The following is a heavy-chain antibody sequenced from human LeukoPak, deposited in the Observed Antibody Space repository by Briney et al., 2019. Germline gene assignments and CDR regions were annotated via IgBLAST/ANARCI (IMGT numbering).Heavy chain of an antibody. J-gene: IGHJ3*02. V-gene: IGHV1-69*05. CDR1: GGTFSSYA. CDR2: IIPIFGTA. D-gene: IGHD6-13*01. CDR3: ARHEVGSSSAFDI. Sequence: ASVKVSCKASGGTFSSYAISWVRQAPGQGLEWMGRIIPIFGTANYAQKFQAGVTINTDESTSTAYMELSSLRSEDTAVYYCARHEVGSSSAFDIWGQGTMVTV.